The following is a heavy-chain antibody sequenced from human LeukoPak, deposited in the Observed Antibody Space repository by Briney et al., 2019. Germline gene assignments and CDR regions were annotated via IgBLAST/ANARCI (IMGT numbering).Heavy chain of an antibody. Sequence: SGTLSLTCAVSGGSVRRSNWWNLVRQPPGKGLEWIGEIHHSGSTNYNPSLKSRVTMSVDKSKNQFSLKLSSVTAADTAVYYCARTEAFCSDTSCSNWFDPWGQGTLVTVSS. D-gene: IGHD2-2*01. J-gene: IGHJ5*02. CDR2: IHHSGST. CDR3: ARTEAFCSDTSCSNWFDP. CDR1: GGSVRRSNW. V-gene: IGHV4-4*02.